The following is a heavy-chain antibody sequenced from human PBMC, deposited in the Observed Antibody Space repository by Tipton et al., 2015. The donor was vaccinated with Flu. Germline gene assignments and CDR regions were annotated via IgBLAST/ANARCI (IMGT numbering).Heavy chain of an antibody. CDR2: IYYSGST. V-gene: IGHV4-59*11. CDR1: GGSISGHY. J-gene: IGHJ4*02. D-gene: IGHD4-23*01. Sequence: LRLSCSVSGGSISGHYWNWIRQPPGKGLEWIGSIYYSGSTYDNPSLKSRVTISVDTSKNQFSLKLSSVTAADTAVYYCARVGVVTPFDYWGRGTLVTVSS. CDR3: ARVGVVTPFDY.